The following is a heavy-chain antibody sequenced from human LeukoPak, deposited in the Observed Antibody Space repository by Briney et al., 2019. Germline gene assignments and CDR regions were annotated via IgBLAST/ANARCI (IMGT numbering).Heavy chain of an antibody. Sequence: SETLSLTCTVSGGSISSYYWSWIRQPPGKGLEWIGYIYYSGSTNYNPSLKSRVTISVDTSKNQFSLKLSSVTAADTAVYYCARVFTYDSSGYDAFDIWGQGTMVTVSS. CDR1: GGSISSYY. V-gene: IGHV4-59*01. J-gene: IGHJ3*02. CDR3: ARVFTYDSSGYDAFDI. D-gene: IGHD3-22*01. CDR2: IYYSGST.